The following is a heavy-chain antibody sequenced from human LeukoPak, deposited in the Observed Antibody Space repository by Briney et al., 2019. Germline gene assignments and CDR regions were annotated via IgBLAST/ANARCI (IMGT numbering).Heavy chain of an antibody. V-gene: IGHV3-11*04. D-gene: IGHD4-17*01. CDR1: GFTFSDYY. CDR2: ISSSGSTI. Sequence: PGGSLRLSCAASGFTFSDYYMSWLRQAPGKGLEWVSYISSSGSTIYYADSVKGRFTISRDNAKNSLYLQMNSLRAEDTAVYYCARSPGATVTTGWFDPWGQGTLVTVSS. CDR3: ARSPGATVTTGWFDP. J-gene: IGHJ5*02.